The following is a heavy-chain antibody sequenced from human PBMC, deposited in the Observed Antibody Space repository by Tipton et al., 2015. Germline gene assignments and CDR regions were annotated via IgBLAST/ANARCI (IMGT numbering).Heavy chain of an antibody. V-gene: IGHV4-59*01. CDR1: GGSISHYY. D-gene: IGHD2-15*01. Sequence: TLSLTCTVSGGSISHYYWYWIRQPPGKGLEWLGHIYYSWNTNYNPSLKSRVTMSVDTSKNQFSLKLTSVNAADTAVYYCARGGNNWFDPWGQGTLVTVSS. J-gene: IGHJ5*02. CDR2: IYYSWNT. CDR3: ARGGNNWFDP.